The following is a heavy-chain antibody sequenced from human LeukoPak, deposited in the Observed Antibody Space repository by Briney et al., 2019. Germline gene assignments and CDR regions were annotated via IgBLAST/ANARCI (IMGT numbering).Heavy chain of an antibody. CDR1: GFTFSSYA. V-gene: IGHV3-23*01. D-gene: IGHD3-16*02. CDR3: AKPVIYDYVWGSYRPPYYFDY. CDR2: ISGSGGST. Sequence: GGSLRLSCAASGFTFSSYAMSWVRQAPGKGLEWVSAISGSGGSTYYADSVKGRFTISRDNSKNTLYLQMNSLRAEDTAVYYCAKPVIYDYVWGSYRPPYYFDYWGQGTLVTVPS. J-gene: IGHJ4*02.